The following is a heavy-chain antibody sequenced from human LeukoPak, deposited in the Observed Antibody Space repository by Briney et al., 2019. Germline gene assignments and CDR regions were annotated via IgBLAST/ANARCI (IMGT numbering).Heavy chain of an antibody. D-gene: IGHD3-3*01. Sequence: PSETLSLTCTVSGYSISSGYYWGWIRRPPGKGLEWIGSIYHSGSTYYNQSLKSRVTISVDTSKKKFSMKMSSVSAADTAVYYCATEYYDFWSGRPNAFDICGQGTMVTVSS. CDR1: GYSISSGYY. V-gene: IGHV4-38-2*02. J-gene: IGHJ3*02. CDR3: ATEYYDFWSGRPNAFDI. CDR2: IYHSGST.